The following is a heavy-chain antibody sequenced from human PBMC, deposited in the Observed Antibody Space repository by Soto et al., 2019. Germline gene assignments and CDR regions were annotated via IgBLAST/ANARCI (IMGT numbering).Heavy chain of an antibody. CDR1: GFTFSSYA. CDR2: ISYDGSNK. CDR3: ARELDPNWNYGHGMDV. D-gene: IGHD1-7*01. J-gene: IGHJ6*04. V-gene: IGHV3-30-3*01. Sequence: QVQLVESGGGVVQPGRSLILSCAASGFTFSSYAMHWVRQAPGKGLEWVAVISYDGSNKYYADSVKGRFTISRDNSKNTVYLQMNSLRAEDTAVYYCARELDPNWNYGHGMDVWGKGTTVTVSS.